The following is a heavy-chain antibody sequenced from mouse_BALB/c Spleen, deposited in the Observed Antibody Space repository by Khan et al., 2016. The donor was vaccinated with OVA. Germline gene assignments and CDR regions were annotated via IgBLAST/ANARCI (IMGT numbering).Heavy chain of an antibody. V-gene: IGHV14-3*02. Sequence: VRLQQSGAELVKPGASVKLSCTASGFNIKDTYMHWVKERPEQGLEWIGRIDPANGSAKYDPKFQGKATITADTSSNTVYLQFSSLTSEYAAVYYGVTYAGFAQWGQGTLVTVSA. D-gene: IGHD1-1*01. CDR2: IDPANGSA. J-gene: IGHJ3*01. CDR1: GFNIKDTY. CDR3: VTYAGFAQ.